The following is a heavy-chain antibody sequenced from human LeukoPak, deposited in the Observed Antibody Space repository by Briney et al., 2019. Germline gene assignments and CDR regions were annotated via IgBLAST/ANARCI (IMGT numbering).Heavy chain of an antibody. D-gene: IGHD1-26*01. V-gene: IGHV3-7*01. CDR3: ASGGIYYGAAFDF. CDR1: GFTFSSYW. Sequence: GGSLRLSCAASGFTFSSYWMSWVRQAPGKGLEWVANINQDGGEKFYVDSVKGRFTISRDNAKNSLYLQMNSLRAEDTAMYYCASGGIYYGAAFDFWGQGTLVTVSS. CDR2: INQDGGEK. J-gene: IGHJ4*02.